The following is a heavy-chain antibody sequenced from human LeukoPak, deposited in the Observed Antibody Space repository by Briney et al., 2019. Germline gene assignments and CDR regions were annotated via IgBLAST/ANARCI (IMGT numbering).Heavy chain of an antibody. Sequence: PSETLPLSCTVSGGSITGDYWNWIRQPPGKELEWIAYMYYTGSANYNPSLQSRVTTSVDTSKNQFSLRLSAVTAADTAVYYCARGGGYSSAYAFDIWGQGTLVSVSP. CDR3: ARGGGYSSAYAFDI. D-gene: IGHD6-25*01. CDR2: MYYTGSA. V-gene: IGHV4-59*08. J-gene: IGHJ3*02. CDR1: GGSITGDY.